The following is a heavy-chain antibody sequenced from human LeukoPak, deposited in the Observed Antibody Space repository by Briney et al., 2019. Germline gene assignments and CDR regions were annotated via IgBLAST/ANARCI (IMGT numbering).Heavy chain of an antibody. CDR3: AKDIWDSYYDFWSGYYTSVDY. V-gene: IGHV3-53*01. CDR2: IYSGGST. CDR1: GFTISNNY. Sequence: GGSLRLSCVASGFTISNNYMSWVRQAPGKGLDWVSLIYSGGSTYYADSVKGRFTISRDNSKNTLYLQMNSLRAEDTAVYYCAKDIWDSYYDFWSGYYTSVDYWGQGTLVTVSS. D-gene: IGHD3-3*01. J-gene: IGHJ4*02.